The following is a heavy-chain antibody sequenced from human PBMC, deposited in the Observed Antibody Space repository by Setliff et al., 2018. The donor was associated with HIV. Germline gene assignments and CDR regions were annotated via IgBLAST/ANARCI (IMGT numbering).Heavy chain of an antibody. J-gene: IGHJ5*02. CDR2: ISAYNGNT. CDR1: ADTFSSYA. V-gene: IGHV1-18*01. CDR3: ARDVGSVWHNWFDP. D-gene: IGHD6-19*01. Sequence: ASVKVSCKASADTFSSYAISWVRQAPGQGLEWMGWISAYNGNTNYAQKFQGRVTMTRNTSATTAYMELNSLRSEDTAVYYCARDVGSVWHNWFDPWGQGTLVTVSS.